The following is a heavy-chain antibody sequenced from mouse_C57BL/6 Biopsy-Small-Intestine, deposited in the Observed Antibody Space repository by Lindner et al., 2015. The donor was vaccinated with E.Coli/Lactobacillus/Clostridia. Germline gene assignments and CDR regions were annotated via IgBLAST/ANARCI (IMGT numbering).Heavy chain of an antibody. V-gene: IGHV3-8*01. CDR3: ARYPNWDGRYFDV. CDR1: GYSTTSDY. CDR2: ISYSGST. Sequence: VQLQESGPGLAKPSQTLSLTCSVTGYSTTSDYWNWIRKFPGNKLEYMGYISYSGSTYYNPSLKSRISITRDTSKNQYYLQLNSVTTEDTATYYCARYPNWDGRYFDVWGAGTTVTVSS. J-gene: IGHJ1*01. D-gene: IGHD4-1*02.